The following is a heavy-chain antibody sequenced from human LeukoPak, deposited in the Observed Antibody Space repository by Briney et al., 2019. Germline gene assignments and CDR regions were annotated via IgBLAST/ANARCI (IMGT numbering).Heavy chain of an antibody. J-gene: IGHJ4*02. CDR3: ARANEDFYDSSGYYLGPGY. V-gene: IGHV1-46*01. Sequence: GASVKVSCKASGYTFTSYHMHWVRQAPGQGLEWMGIINPSGGSTSYAQKFQGRVTMTRDTSTSTVYMELSSLRSEDTAVYYCARANEDFYDSSGYYLGPGYWGQGTLVTVSS. D-gene: IGHD3-22*01. CDR2: INPSGGST. CDR1: GYTFTSYH.